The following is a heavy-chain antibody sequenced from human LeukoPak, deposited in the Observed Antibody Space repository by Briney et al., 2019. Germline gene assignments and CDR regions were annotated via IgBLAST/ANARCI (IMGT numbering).Heavy chain of an antibody. J-gene: IGHJ5*02. CDR2: IIPILGIA. Sequence: SVKVSCKASGGTFSSYAISWVRQAPGQGLEWMGRIIPILGIANYAQKFQGRVTITADKSTSTAHMELSSLRSEDTAVYYCAMTSGNGRFDPWGQGTLVTVSS. CDR1: GGTFSSYA. D-gene: IGHD3-10*01. V-gene: IGHV1-69*04. CDR3: AMTSGNGRFDP.